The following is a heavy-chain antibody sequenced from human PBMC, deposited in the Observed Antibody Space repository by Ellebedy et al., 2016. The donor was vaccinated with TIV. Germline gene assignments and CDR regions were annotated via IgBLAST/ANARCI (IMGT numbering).Heavy chain of an antibody. CDR1: GFMFSSYA. V-gene: IGHV3-23*01. CDR3: DSAGYANYYYGLDV. D-gene: IGHD3-22*01. J-gene: IGHJ6*02. Sequence: GESLKISXEASGFMFSSYAMTWVRQAPGKGLEWVSAITSSGGRTYYADSLKGRFTISRDNSKNTLYLQMNNLRAEDTAVYYYDSAGYANYYYGLDVWGQGTTVTVSS. CDR2: ITSSGGRT.